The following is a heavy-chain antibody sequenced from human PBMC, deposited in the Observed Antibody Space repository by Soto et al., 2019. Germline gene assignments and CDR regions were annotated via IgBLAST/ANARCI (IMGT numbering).Heavy chain of an antibody. J-gene: IGHJ6*03. D-gene: IGHD6-25*01. CDR2: ISSSSSTI. CDR3: ARHPPTSGSIYYYYYYMDV. V-gene: IGHV3-48*01. Sequence: PGGSLRLSCAASGFTFSSYSMNWVRQAPGKGLEWVSYISSSSSTIYYADSVKGRFTISRDNAKNSLYLQMNSLRAEDTAVYYCARHPPTSGSIYYYYYYMDVWGKGTTVTVSS. CDR1: GFTFSSYS.